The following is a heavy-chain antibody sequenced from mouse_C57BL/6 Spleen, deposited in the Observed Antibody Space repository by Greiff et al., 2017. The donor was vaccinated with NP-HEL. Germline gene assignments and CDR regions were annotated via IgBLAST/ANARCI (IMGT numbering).Heavy chain of an antibody. CDR3: TTCHPGGYAMDY. CDR1: GFNIKDYY. CDR2: IDPEDGDT. Sequence: EVKLVESGAELVRPGASVKLSCTASGFNIKDYYMHWVKQRPEQGLEWIGRIDPEDGDTEYAPKFQGKATMTADTSSNTADLQLSSLTSEDTAVYYCTTCHPGGYAMDYWGQGTSVTVSS. V-gene: IGHV14-1*01. J-gene: IGHJ4*01.